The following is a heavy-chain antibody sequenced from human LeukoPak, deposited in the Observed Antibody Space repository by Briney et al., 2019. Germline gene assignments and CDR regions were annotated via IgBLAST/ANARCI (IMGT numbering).Heavy chain of an antibody. D-gene: IGHD3-22*01. CDR3: AKGTYYYDTPYYFDY. CDR2: ISGSGGST. Sequence: PGGSLRLSCAASGFTFSSSAMNWVRQAPGKGLEWVSAISGSGGSTYYADSVKGRFTISRDNSKNTLYLQMNSLRAEDTAVYYCAKGTYYYDTPYYFDYWGQGTLVTVSS. J-gene: IGHJ4*02. CDR1: GFTFSSSA. V-gene: IGHV3-23*01.